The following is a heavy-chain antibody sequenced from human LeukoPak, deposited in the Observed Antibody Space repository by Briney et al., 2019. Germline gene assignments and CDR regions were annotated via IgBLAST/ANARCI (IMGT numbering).Heavy chain of an antibody. D-gene: IGHD5-18*01. CDR3: ARAPDTAMGPYYYYYMDV. V-gene: IGHV1-18*01. Sequence: ASVKVSCKASGYTFTSYGISWVRQAPGQGLECMGWISAYNGNTNYAQKLQGRVTMTTDTSTSTAYMELRSLRSDDTAVYYCARAPDTAMGPYYYYYMDVWGKGTTVTVSS. CDR1: GYTFTSYG. CDR2: ISAYNGNT. J-gene: IGHJ6*03.